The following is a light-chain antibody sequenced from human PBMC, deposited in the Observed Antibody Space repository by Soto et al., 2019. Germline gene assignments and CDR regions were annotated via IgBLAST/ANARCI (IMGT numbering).Light chain of an antibody. CDR3: CSYAGSYTLYV. CDR1: SIDVGGYNY. J-gene: IGLJ1*01. Sequence: QSALTQPRSVSGSPGQSFTISCTLTSIDVGGYNYVSWYQQHPGKAPKLMIYDVSKWPSGVPDRFSGSKSGNTASLTISGLQAEDEADYYCCSYAGSYTLYVFGTGTKVTVL. V-gene: IGLV2-11*01. CDR2: DVS.